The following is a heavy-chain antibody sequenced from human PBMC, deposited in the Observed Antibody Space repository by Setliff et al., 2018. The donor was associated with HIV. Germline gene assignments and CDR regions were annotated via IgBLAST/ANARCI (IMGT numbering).Heavy chain of an antibody. V-gene: IGHV4-61*09. CDR1: GGSVSSGRFY. CDR2: IYTSGST. J-gene: IGHJ1*01. CDR3: ARVPTSSWYVTTQRTKEYFHH. D-gene: IGHD6-13*01. Sequence: SETLSLTCTVSGGSVSSGRFYWSWIRQPAGKGLEWIGQIYTSGSTYYNPSLKSRVTISGDTSKNQFSLRLSSVTAADTAIYYCARVPTSSWYVTTQRTKEYFHHWGQGTLVTVSS.